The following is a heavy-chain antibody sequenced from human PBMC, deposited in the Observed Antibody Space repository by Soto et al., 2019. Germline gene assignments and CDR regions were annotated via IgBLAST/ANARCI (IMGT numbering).Heavy chain of an antibody. CDR1: GLTCSRNA. V-gene: IGHV3-30-3*01. Sequence: QVQLVESGGGVVQPGRSLRLSCAASGLTCSRNAMHWVRQAPGKGLEWLAVISSDGSNKYYPDSVKGRLTISRDNSKNTVFLQMNSLRAEDTAVYYCARDKSAFGMASHFDYWGQGTLVTVSS. CDR2: ISSDGSNK. CDR3: ARDKSAFGMASHFDY. D-gene: IGHD3-3*01. J-gene: IGHJ4*02.